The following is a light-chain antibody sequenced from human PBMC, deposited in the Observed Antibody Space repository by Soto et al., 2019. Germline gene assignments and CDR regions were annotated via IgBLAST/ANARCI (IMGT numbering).Light chain of an antibody. Sequence: DFQMTQSPSTLSASIGDGVTISCRASQSIDSSLAWYQQKPGRAPKVIITKTSILEGGVPSRFSGSVSATEFTLTITNLQPEDFATYYCQQYKDYPLTFGGGTKVDIK. CDR3: QQYKDYPLT. CDR2: KTS. CDR1: QSIDSS. J-gene: IGKJ4*01. V-gene: IGKV1-5*03.